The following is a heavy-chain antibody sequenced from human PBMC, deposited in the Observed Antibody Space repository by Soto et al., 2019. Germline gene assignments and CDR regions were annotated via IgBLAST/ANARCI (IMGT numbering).Heavy chain of an antibody. CDR3: ARSVHDNSNYFDY. Sequence: SVKVSCKASGGTFSSYAISWVRQAPGQGLEWMGGIIPIFGTANYAQKFQGRVTITADESTSTAYMELSSLRSEDTAVYYCARSVHDNSNYFDYWGQGTLVTVSS. V-gene: IGHV1-69*13. D-gene: IGHD4-4*01. CDR1: GGTFSSYA. J-gene: IGHJ4*02. CDR2: IIPIFGTA.